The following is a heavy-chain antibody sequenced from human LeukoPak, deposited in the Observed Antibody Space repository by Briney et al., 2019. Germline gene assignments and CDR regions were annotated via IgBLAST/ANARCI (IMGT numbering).Heavy chain of an antibody. V-gene: IGHV1-3*01. CDR3: ARIPPREGDAFDI. CDR2: INAGNGNT. J-gene: IGHJ3*02. CDR1: GYTFTSYA. D-gene: IGHD1-26*01. Sequence: ASVKVSCKASGYTFTSYALHWVRQAPGQRLEWMGWINAGNGNTKYSQKFQGRVTITRDTSASTAYMELSSLRSEDTAVYYCARIPPREGDAFDIWGQGTMVTVSS.